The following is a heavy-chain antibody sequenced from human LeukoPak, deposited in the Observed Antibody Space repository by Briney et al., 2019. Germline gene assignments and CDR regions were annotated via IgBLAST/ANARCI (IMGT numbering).Heavy chain of an antibody. Sequence: PSGTLSLTCAVSGGSISSSSYYWGWIRQPPGKGLEWIGSIYYSGSTYYNPSLKSRVTISVDTSKNQFSLKLSSVTAADTAVYYCARHSAYYHDSSGFDYWGQGTLVTVSS. CDR2: IYYSGST. J-gene: IGHJ4*02. CDR1: GGSISSSSYY. D-gene: IGHD3-22*01. CDR3: ARHSAYYHDSSGFDY. V-gene: IGHV4-39*01.